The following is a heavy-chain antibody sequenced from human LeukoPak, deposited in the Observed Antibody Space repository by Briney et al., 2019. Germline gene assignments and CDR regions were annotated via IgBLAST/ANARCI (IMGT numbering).Heavy chain of an antibody. Sequence: PGGSLRLSCVASGLTFSSYWMSWVRQAPGKGLEWVANIKQDGSEKHYVDSVTGRFTISRDNTKNSLYLQMNSLRADDTAVYYCARDLAGPPQEAFDIWGQGTMVTVSS. J-gene: IGHJ3*02. CDR1: GLTFSSYW. CDR2: IKQDGSEK. V-gene: IGHV3-7*01. CDR3: ARDLAGPPQEAFDI.